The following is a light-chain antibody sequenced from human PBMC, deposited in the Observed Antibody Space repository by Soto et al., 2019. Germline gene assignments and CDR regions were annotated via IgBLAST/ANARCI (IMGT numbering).Light chain of an antibody. J-gene: IGLJ2*01. V-gene: IGLV7-46*01. CDR2: AAT. Sequence: QAVVTQEPSLTVSPGGTVTLTCGSSTGAVTSGHYPYWFQQKPGQAPRTLIYAATNKHSWTPARFSGSLLGGKAALTLSGAQSEDEAEYYCFRSYSGAHVVFGGGTKLTVL. CDR1: TGAVTSGHY. CDR3: FRSYSGAHVV.